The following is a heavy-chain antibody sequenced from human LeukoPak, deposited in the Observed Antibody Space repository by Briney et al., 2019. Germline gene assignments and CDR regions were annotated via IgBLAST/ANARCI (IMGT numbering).Heavy chain of an antibody. J-gene: IGHJ4*02. CDR3: AREGIRRDGYRRVDY. Sequence: SETLSLTCAVYGGSFSGYSWSWIRQPPGKGLEWIGEVNHSGSTNYSPSLKSRVTISVDTSKNQFPLKLRSVTAADTAVYYCAREGIRRDGYRRVDYWGQGTLVTVSS. CDR2: VNHSGST. V-gene: IGHV4-34*01. CDR1: GGSFSGYS. D-gene: IGHD5-24*01.